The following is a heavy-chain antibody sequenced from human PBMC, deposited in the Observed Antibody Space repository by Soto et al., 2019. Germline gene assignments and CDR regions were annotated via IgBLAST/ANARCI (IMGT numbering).Heavy chain of an antibody. CDR3: ARLHVTIFGVVTSYYYYGMDV. CDR1: GGTFSSYA. V-gene: IGHV1-69*06. D-gene: IGHD3-3*01. Sequence: VASVKVSCKASGGTFSSYAISWVRQAPGQGLEWMGGIIPIFGTANYAQKFQGRVTITADKSTSTAYMELSSLRSEDTAVYYCARLHVTIFGVVTSYYYYGMDVWGQGTTVTVSS. J-gene: IGHJ6*02. CDR2: IIPIFGTA.